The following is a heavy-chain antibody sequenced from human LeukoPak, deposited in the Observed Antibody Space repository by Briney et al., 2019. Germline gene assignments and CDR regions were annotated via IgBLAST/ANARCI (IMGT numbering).Heavy chain of an antibody. CDR2: IYYSGST. CDR1: GGSISSGGYY. V-gene: IGHV4-31*03. Sequence: SETLSLTCTVSGGSISSGGYYWSWIRQHPGKGLEWIGYIYYSGSTYYNPSLKSRVTISVDASKNQFSLKLSSVTAADTAVYYCARDSTYYYYGMDVWGQGTTVTVSS. J-gene: IGHJ6*02. CDR3: ARDSTYYYYGMDV.